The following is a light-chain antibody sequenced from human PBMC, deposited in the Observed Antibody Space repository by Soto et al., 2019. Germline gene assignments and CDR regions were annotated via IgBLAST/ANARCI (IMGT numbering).Light chain of an antibody. J-gene: IGKJ2*01. CDR2: DAS. CDR1: QDISNY. Sequence: DIQMTQSPSSLSASVGDRVTITCQASQDISNYLNWYQQKPGQAPKLLIYDASNLETGVPSRFSGSGSGTDFTFTISSLQPEDIATYYCQQYDNLPPYTFGQVTKLEIK. CDR3: QQYDNLPPYT. V-gene: IGKV1-33*01.